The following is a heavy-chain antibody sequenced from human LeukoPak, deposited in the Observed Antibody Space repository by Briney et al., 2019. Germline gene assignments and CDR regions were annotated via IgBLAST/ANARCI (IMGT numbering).Heavy chain of an antibody. V-gene: IGHV3-21*01. CDR2: ISSSSSYI. CDR3: ARDPVGATDYFDY. D-gene: IGHD1-26*01. J-gene: IGHJ4*02. CDR1: GFTFSSYS. Sequence: TPGGSLRLSCAASGFTFSSYSMNWVRQAPGEGLEWVSSISSSSSYIYYADSVKGRFTISRDNAKNSLYLQMNSLRAEDTAVYYCARDPVGATDYFDYWGQGTLVTVSS.